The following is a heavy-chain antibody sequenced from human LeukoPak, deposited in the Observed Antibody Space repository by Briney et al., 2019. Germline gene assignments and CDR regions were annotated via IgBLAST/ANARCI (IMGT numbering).Heavy chain of an antibody. V-gene: IGHV1-3*01. D-gene: IGHD2-15*01. CDR1: GYTFTTYA. Sequence: ASVKVSCKASGYTFTTYAMHWVRQAPGQRLEWMGWINAGTAYTKYSQKFQGRVTFTRDTSASTDYMELSSLRSEDTAVYYCAREYCSGGSCYPWSYWGQGTLVTVSS. CDR2: INAGTAYT. J-gene: IGHJ4*02. CDR3: AREYCSGGSCYPWSY.